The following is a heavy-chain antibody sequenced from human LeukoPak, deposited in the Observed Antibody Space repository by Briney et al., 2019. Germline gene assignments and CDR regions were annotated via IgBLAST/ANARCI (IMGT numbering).Heavy chain of an antibody. Sequence: ASVKVSCKASGYTFTGYHMHWVRRAPGQGLEWMGRINPNSGDTNYAQKFQGRVTMTEDTSTDTAYMELSSLRSEDTAVYYCATTKLPFYAYDYWGQGTLVTVSS. V-gene: IGHV1-2*06. CDR3: ATTKLPFYAYDY. J-gene: IGHJ4*02. CDR2: INPNSGDT. D-gene: IGHD5/OR15-5a*01. CDR1: GYTFTGYH.